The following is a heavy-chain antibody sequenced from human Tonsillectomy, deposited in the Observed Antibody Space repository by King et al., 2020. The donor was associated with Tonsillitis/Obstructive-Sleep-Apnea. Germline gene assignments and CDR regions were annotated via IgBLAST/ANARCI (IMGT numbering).Heavy chain of an antibody. CDR1: GYTFSSYG. CDR2: IGVYNGNT. Sequence: QLVQSGAEVKKPGASVKVSCKTSGYTFSSYGINWARQAPGQGLEWMGWIGVYNGNTHYAQKVQGRVTLTTDTSTTTAYLELRSLRSDDTAVYYCARDRWGTGITFDYWGQGTLVTVSS. V-gene: IGHV1-18*01. D-gene: IGHD3-16*01. J-gene: IGHJ4*02. CDR3: ARDRWGTGITFDY.